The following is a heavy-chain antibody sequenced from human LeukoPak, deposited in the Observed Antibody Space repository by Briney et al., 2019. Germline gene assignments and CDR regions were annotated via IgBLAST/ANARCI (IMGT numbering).Heavy chain of an antibody. V-gene: IGHV3-48*04. Sequence: GGSLRLSCAASGFTFSSYSMMWVRQAPGKGLEWVSYISSSSTTIHYADSVKGRFTISRDNAKNSLYLQMNSLRAEDTAVYYCARDGYNSHFDYWGQGTLVTVSS. CDR1: GFTFSSYS. CDR2: ISSSSTTI. J-gene: IGHJ4*02. CDR3: ARDGYNSHFDY. D-gene: IGHD5-24*01.